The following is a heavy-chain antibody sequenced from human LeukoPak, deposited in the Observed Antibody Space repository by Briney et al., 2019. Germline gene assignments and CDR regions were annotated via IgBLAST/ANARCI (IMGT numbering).Heavy chain of an antibody. CDR1: GGSISSDQ. CDR2: IYTSGTT. D-gene: IGHD3-10*01. Sequence: PSETLSLTCTVSGGSISSDQWSWIRQSAGKGLEWIGRIYTSGTTNYNPSLKSRVTMSFDTSKNQFSLKVSSVTAADTAVYYCARDIDFDYYGSGSYYRTNNWFDPWGQGTLVTVSS. V-gene: IGHV4-4*07. J-gene: IGHJ5*02. CDR3: ARDIDFDYYGSGSYYRTNNWFDP.